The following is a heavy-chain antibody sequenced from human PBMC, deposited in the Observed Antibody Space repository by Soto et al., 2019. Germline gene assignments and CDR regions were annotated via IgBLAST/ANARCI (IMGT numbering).Heavy chain of an antibody. Sequence: RLSCAASGFTFSSYGMHWVRQAPGKGLEWVAVISYDGSNKYYADSVKGRFTISRDNSKNTLYLQMNSLRAEDTAVYYCAKDQLPMVRGVFDYWGQGTLVTVSS. CDR3: AKDQLPMVRGVFDY. D-gene: IGHD3-10*01. CDR1: GFTFSSYG. CDR2: ISYDGSNK. V-gene: IGHV3-30*18. J-gene: IGHJ4*02.